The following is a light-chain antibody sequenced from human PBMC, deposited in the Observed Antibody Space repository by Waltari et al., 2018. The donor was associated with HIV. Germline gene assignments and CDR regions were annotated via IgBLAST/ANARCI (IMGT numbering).Light chain of an antibody. Sequence: ILMTQSPVTLSVSPGERATLSCWSSQSIRTTLAWYEQKPGQTPRLLIYGASTRATGTPARVSGSGSGTEFTLTISSLQSEDLAFYYCQQYHNWPITFGGGTKVEIK. CDR1: QSIRTT. V-gene: IGKV3D-15*01. CDR2: GAS. CDR3: QQYHNWPIT. J-gene: IGKJ4*01.